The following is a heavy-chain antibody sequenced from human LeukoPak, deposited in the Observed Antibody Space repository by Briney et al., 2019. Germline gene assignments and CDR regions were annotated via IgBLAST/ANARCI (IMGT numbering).Heavy chain of an antibody. V-gene: IGHV3-21*06. CDR3: ARGGAAGDY. Sequence: GGSLRLSCAASGFTFSSYSMNWVRQAPGKGLEWVSSISSGSTYMYYADSVKGRFTISRDNAQNSVFLQMNSLRAEDTAVYYCARGGAAGDYWGQGTLVTVSS. J-gene: IGHJ4*02. CDR1: GFTFSSYS. CDR2: ISSGSTYM. D-gene: IGHD6-13*01.